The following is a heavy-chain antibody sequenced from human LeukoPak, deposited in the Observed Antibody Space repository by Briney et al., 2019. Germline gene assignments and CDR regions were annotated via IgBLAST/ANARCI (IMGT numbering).Heavy chain of an antibody. J-gene: IGHJ3*02. CDR2: ISSSSSYI. Sequence: PGGSLRHSCAASGFTFSSYSMNWVRQAPGKGLEWVSSISSSSSYIYYADSVKGRFTISRDNAKNSLYLQMNSLRAEDTAVYYCARVGDFWSGYGDDAFDTWGQGTMVTVSS. CDR1: GFTFSSYS. V-gene: IGHV3-21*01. CDR3: ARVGDFWSGYGDDAFDT. D-gene: IGHD3-3*01.